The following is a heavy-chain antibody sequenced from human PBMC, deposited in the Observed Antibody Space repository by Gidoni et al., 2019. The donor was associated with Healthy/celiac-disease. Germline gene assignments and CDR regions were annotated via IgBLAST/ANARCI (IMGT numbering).Heavy chain of an antibody. D-gene: IGHD3-16*02. V-gene: IGHV4-39*01. J-gene: IGHJ4*02. CDR1: GGPISSSRYY. CDR3: AGIRGSYRYTRIDY. CDR2: IYYSGST. Sequence: QLQLQESGPGLVKPSETLSLTCTVPGGPISSSRYYWGWIRQPPGKGLEWIGSIYYSGSTYYNPSLKSRVTISVDTSKNQFSLKLSSVTAADTAVYYCAGIRGSYRYTRIDYWGQGTLVTVSS.